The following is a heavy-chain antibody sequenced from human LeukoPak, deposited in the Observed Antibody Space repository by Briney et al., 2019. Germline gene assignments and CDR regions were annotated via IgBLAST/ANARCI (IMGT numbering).Heavy chain of an antibody. V-gene: IGHV3-43*02. CDR2: ISGDGGST. J-gene: IGHJ4*02. D-gene: IGHD3-22*01. CDR3: AKDTYYDNSGYDSYFDY. CDR1: GFTFDDYA. Sequence: PGGSLRLSCAASGFTFDDYAMHWVRQPPGKGLEWVSLISGDGGSTSCADSVKGRFTISRDNSKNSLYLQMNSLRTEDTALYYCAKDTYYDNSGYDSYFDYWGQGTLVTVSS.